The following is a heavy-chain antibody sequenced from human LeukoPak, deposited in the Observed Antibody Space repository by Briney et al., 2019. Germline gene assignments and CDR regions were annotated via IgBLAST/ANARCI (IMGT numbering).Heavy chain of an antibody. CDR1: GFTFSSHG. J-gene: IGHJ4*02. D-gene: IGHD3-10*01. Sequence: AGRSLRLSCAASGFTFSSHGMHWVRQAPGKAPEWVAVTSYDGTTKYYADSAKGRFNISRDNSKNTLYLQMNSLRVDDTAVYYCAKDATLFGDQYFDYWGQGTLVIVSS. V-gene: IGHV3-30*18. CDR3: AKDATLFGDQYFDY. CDR2: TSYDGTTK.